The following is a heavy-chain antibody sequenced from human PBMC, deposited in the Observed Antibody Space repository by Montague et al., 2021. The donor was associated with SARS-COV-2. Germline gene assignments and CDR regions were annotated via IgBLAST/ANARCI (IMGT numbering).Heavy chain of an antibody. CDR1: GFTVSSTY. J-gene: IGHJ4*02. V-gene: IGHV3-66*01. Sequence: SLSLSWSASGFTVSSTYMNWVRQVPGKGLEWVSSISSSSVTYSADSLKGRFTISRDNPKNTVYLQMNSLRAEDTAVYFCARESSQFFGSGPLDYWSQGSLVTVSS. CDR3: ARESSQFFGSGPLDY. CDR2: ISSSSVT. D-gene: IGHD3-10*01.